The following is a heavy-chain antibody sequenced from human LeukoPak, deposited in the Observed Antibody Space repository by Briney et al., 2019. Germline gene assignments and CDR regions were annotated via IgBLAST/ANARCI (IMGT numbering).Heavy chain of an antibody. Sequence: PGGSLRLSCAASGFTVSSNYMNWVRQAPGKGLEWVSIIYSSGDTYYAHSVKGRFIISRDNSKNTLYLQMNSLRAEDAAVYYCGRVGSSYCGGDCHYLFDYWGQGTLVTVSS. J-gene: IGHJ4*02. CDR1: GFTVSSNY. D-gene: IGHD2-21*01. CDR3: GRVGSSYCGGDCHYLFDY. V-gene: IGHV3-66*03. CDR2: IYSSGDT.